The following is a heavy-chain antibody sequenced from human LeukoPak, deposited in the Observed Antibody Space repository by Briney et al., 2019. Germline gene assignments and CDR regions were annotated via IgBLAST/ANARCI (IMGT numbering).Heavy chain of an antibody. CDR3: ARRGYYDSSGYYYFDFDY. J-gene: IGHJ4*02. CDR2: ISAYNGNT. Sequence: ASVKVSCKASGYTFTSYGISWVRQAPGQGLEWMGWISAYNGNTNYAQKLQGRVTMTTDTSTSTAYMELRSLRSDDTAVYYCARRGYYDSSGYYYFDFDYWGQGTLVTVSS. CDR1: GYTFTSYG. V-gene: IGHV1-18*01. D-gene: IGHD3-22*01.